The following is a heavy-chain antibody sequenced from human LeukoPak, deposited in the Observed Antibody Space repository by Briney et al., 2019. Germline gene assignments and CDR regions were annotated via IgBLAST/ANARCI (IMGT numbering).Heavy chain of an antibody. J-gene: IGHJ5*02. Sequence: SETLSLTCAVYGGSFSSYYWSWIRQPPGKGLEWIGYIYYSGSTNYNPSLKSRVTISVDTSKNQFSLKLSSVTAADTAVYYCARGLYGSGSYRWFDPWGQGTLVTVSS. CDR2: IYYSGST. D-gene: IGHD3-10*01. CDR3: ARGLYGSGSYRWFDP. CDR1: GGSFSSYY. V-gene: IGHV4-59*01.